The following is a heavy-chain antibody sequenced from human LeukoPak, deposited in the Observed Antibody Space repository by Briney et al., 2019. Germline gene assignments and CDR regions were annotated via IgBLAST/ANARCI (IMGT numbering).Heavy chain of an antibody. D-gene: IGHD6-19*01. J-gene: IGHJ4*02. CDR1: GGSVTSGSNY. Sequence: SETVSLTCTVSGGSVTSGSNYWSWIRQPPGRGLEWIGYIYSSGSTEYNPGLKSRVTISMDPSKNQFSLKLRSVTAADTAVYFCAKEHMAVTGYFDGWGKGTLVSVS. CDR2: IYSSGST. CDR3: AKEHMAVTGYFDG. V-gene: IGHV4-61*01.